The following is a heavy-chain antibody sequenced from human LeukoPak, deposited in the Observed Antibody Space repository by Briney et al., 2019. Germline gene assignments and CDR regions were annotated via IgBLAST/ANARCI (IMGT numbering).Heavy chain of an antibody. CDR3: AKDLEGATTGPFDY. CDR1: GFTFSSYG. J-gene: IGHJ4*02. D-gene: IGHD1-1*01. Sequence: GGSLRLSCAASGFTFSSYGMHWVRQAPGKGLEWVAVISYDGSNKYYADSVKGRFTISRDNSKNTLYLQMNSLRAEDTAVYYCAKDLEGATTGPFDYWGQGTLVTVSS. CDR2: ISYDGSNK. V-gene: IGHV3-30*18.